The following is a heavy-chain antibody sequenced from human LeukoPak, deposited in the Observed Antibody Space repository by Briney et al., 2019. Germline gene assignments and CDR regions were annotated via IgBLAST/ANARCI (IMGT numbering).Heavy chain of an antibody. CDR1: GGSISSGGYY. D-gene: IGHD6-19*01. CDR2: IYYSGST. CDR3: WGSSGWFDAFDI. V-gene: IGHV4-31*03. Sequence: ASETLSLTCTVSGGSISSGGYYWSWIRQHPGKGLEWIGYIYYSGSTYYNPSLKSRVTISVDTSKNQFSLKLSSVTAADTAVYYCWGSSGWFDAFDIWGQGTMVTVSS. J-gene: IGHJ3*02.